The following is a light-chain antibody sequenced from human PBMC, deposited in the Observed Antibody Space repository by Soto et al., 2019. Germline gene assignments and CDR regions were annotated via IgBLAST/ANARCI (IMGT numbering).Light chain of an antibody. CDR3: QQTYSTPQP. J-gene: IGKJ5*01. V-gene: IGKV1-5*01. Sequence: IQMTQSPSTLSASVGDRVTITCRASQSISSWLAWYQQKPGRAPKLLIYDSSSLESGVPSRFSGSGSGTDFTLTISNVQPEDFATYYCQQTYSTPQPFGQGTRLEI. CDR1: QSISSW. CDR2: DSS.